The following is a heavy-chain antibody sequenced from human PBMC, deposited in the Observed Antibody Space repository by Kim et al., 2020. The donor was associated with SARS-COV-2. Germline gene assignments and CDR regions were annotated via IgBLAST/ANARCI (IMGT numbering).Heavy chain of an antibody. CDR1: GYTFTEYA. V-gene: IGHV7-4-1*02. D-gene: IGHD1-26*01. J-gene: IGHJ6*03. CDR3: ARENHYRIWWGDYNFYFYMDV. Sequence: ASVKVSCKASGYTFTEYAMSWVRQAPGQGLEWMGLINTNTGNPTYAQGFTGRFVFSLDTSVSTAYLQISSLKAEDTAAYYCARENHYRIWWGDYNFYFYMDVWGKGTTVTVSS. CDR2: INTNTGNP.